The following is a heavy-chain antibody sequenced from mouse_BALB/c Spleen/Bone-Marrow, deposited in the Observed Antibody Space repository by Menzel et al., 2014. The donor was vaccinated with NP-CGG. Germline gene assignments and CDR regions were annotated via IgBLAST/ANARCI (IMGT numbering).Heavy chain of an antibody. D-gene: IGHD1-1*01. CDR1: GFDFSRYW. CDR2: INPDSNTI. Sequence: EVKVVESGGGLVQPGGSLKLSCAASGFDFSRYWMSWVRQVPGKGLEWIGEINPDSNTINYTPSLKDKFIISRDNAKNTLYLQMSKVRSEDTALYYCAGLNYYGNLFVWGAGTTVTVSS. J-gene: IGHJ1*01. V-gene: IGHV4-1*02. CDR3: AGLNYYGNLFV.